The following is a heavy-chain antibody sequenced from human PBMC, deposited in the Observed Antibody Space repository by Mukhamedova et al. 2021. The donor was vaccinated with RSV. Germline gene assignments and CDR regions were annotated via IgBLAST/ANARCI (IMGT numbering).Heavy chain of an antibody. Sequence: GQINHSGSTNYNPSLKSRVTISVDTSKNQFSLKLSSVTAADTAVYYCARRIAPSYEGAEGKNWFDPWGQGTLVTVSS. J-gene: IGHJ5*02. CDR3: ARRIAPSYEGAEGKNWFDP. CDR2: INHSGST. D-gene: IGHD3-16*02. V-gene: IGHV4-34*01.